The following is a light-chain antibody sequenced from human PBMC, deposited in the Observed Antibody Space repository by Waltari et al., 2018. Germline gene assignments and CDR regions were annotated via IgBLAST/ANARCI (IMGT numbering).Light chain of an antibody. CDR1: ELEKKY. Sequence: SYDLIQSPSVSVSPGQTATITCSGDELEKKYVCWYQQKPGQSPVLVIYEDVRRPSEIPQRFSGSNSGNTATLTISGTQPMAEADYYCQAWDSGVAGVFGTGTKVTVL. J-gene: IGLJ1*01. CDR3: QAWDSGVAGV. CDR2: EDV. V-gene: IGLV3-1*01.